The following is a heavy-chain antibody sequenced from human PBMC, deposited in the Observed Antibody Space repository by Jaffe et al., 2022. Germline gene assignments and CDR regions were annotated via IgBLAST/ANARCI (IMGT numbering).Heavy chain of an antibody. CDR3: ARKYDILTGYYRGWFDP. V-gene: IGHV4-34*01. Sequence: QVQLQQWGAGLLKPSETLSLTCAVYGGSFSGYYWSWIRQPPGKGLEWIGEINHSGSTNYNPSLKSRVTISVDTSKNQFSLKLSSVTAADTAVYYCARKYDILTGYYRGWFDPWGQGTLVTVSS. J-gene: IGHJ5*02. D-gene: IGHD3-9*01. CDR1: GGSFSGYY. CDR2: INHSGST.